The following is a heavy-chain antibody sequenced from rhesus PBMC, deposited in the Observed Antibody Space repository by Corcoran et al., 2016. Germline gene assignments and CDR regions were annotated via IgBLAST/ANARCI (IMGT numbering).Heavy chain of an antibody. CDR2: IKTRTSGAPP. CDR3: TRRNYGSLDV. CDR1: GFTFSDWY. D-gene: IGHD3-22*01. V-gene: IGHV3-116*01. Sequence: EMELVESGGGLVQPGGSLRVPCGASGFTFSDWYIKWVGQGPEWVGTIKTRTSGAPPEYAASVQGRFPLSRDDSKSLASLQMNSLKTEDTAVYYCTRRNYGSLDVWGRGVLVTVSS. J-gene: IGHJ5-2*02.